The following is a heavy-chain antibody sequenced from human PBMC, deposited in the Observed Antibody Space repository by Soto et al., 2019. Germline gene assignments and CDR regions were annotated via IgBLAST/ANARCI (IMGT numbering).Heavy chain of an antibody. D-gene: IGHD3-3*01. J-gene: IGHJ4*02. CDR1: GDSISSGYY. Sequence: PSETLSLTCAVSGDSISSGYYWAWIRQPPGKGLEWIASIYHSGTAYYNPSLKSRVTISVDTSKNQFSLRLSSVTAADSAVYYCERTDNVGYYPYCGQGTLVTVSS. CDR2: IYHSGTA. V-gene: IGHV4-38-2*01. CDR3: ERTDNVGYYPY.